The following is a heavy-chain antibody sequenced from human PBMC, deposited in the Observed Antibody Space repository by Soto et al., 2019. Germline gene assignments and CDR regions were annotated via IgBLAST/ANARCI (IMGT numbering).Heavy chain of an antibody. CDR2: IKQDGSEK. Sequence: EVQLVESGGGLVQPGGSLRLSCAASGFTFSSYWMSWVRQAPGKGLEWVANIKQDGSEKYYVDSVKGRFTITRDNAKNSLYLQMNSLRAEDTAVYYCARVRLTGYQNYYYYYYMDVWGKGTTVTVSS. CDR1: GFTFSSYW. V-gene: IGHV3-7*01. J-gene: IGHJ6*03. D-gene: IGHD3-9*01. CDR3: ARVRLTGYQNYYYYYYMDV.